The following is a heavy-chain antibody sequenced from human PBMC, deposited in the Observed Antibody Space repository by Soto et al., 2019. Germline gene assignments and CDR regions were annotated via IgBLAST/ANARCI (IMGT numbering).Heavy chain of an antibody. V-gene: IGHV3-49*03. CDR3: TRFRYYDFWSGYIDY. Sequence: GGSLRLSCTASGFTFGDYAMSWFRQAPGKGLEWVGFIRSKAYGGTTEYAASVKGRFTISRDDSKSIAYLQMNSLKTEDTAVYYCTRFRYYDFWSGYIDYWGQGTLVTVSS. CDR2: IRSKAYGGTT. D-gene: IGHD3-3*01. J-gene: IGHJ4*02. CDR1: GFTFGDYA.